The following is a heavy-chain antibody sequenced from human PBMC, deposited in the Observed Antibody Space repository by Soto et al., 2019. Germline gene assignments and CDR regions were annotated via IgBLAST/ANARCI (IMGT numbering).Heavy chain of an antibody. V-gene: IGHV3-7*01. CDR3: VKEIASAQ. CDR1: GFTFSNYW. J-gene: IGHJ4*02. CDR2: IKNDGSQK. D-gene: IGHD6-25*01. Sequence: EVQLVESGGGLVQPGGSLRLSCETSGFTFSNYWITWVRQAPEKGLEWVANIKNDGSQKNFLDSVKGRFTISRDNAKNSLYLQMDSLRVEDTAIYYGVKEIASAQWGQGTLVTVSS.